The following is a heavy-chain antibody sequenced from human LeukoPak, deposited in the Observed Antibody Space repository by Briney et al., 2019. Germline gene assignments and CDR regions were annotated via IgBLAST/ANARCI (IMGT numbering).Heavy chain of an antibody. Sequence: GESLKISCKGSGFRFTTYWIGWVRQMPGKGLEWMGIIYPDDSDTRYSPSFQGHVTISADKSISTAYLQWSSLKASDTAMYYCARQRIELVVAAKGVPNWFDPWGQGTLVTVSS. CDR1: GFRFTTYW. V-gene: IGHV5-51*01. CDR2: IYPDDSDT. CDR3: ARQRIELVVAAKGVPNWFDP. D-gene: IGHD2-15*01. J-gene: IGHJ5*02.